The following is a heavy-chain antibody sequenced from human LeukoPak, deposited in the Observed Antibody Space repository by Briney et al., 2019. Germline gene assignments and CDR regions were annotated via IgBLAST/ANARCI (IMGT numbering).Heavy chain of an antibody. D-gene: IGHD3-10*01. Sequence: PSETLSLTCTVSGGSISSSGYYWGWIRQPPGKGLEWIGSISSGGSTHYIPSLKSRVTISVDTPKNQFSLKLSSVTAADTAVYYCARSQTSNYYGSGSWVNYFDYWGQGTLVTVSS. CDR3: ARSQTSNYYGSGSWVNYFDY. CDR2: ISSGGST. CDR1: GGSISSSGYY. J-gene: IGHJ4*02. V-gene: IGHV4-39*07.